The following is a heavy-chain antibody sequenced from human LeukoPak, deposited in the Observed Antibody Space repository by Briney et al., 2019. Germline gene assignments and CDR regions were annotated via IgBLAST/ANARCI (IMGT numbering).Heavy chain of an antibody. D-gene: IGHD6-13*01. V-gene: IGHV1-2*04. CDR2: INPNSGGT. J-gene: IGHJ4*02. CDR3: ARSRVGSSWYYFDY. Sequence: ALVNVSCKASGYTFTGYYMHWVRQAPGQGLEWMGWINPNSGGTNYAQKFQGWVTMTRDTSISTAYMELSRLRSDDTAVYYCARSRVGSSWYYFDYWGQGTLVTVSS. CDR1: GYTFTGYY.